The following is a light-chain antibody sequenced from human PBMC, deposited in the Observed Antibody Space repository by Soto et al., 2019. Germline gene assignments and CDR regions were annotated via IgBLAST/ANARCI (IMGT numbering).Light chain of an antibody. CDR2: AAS. CDR1: QSISSY. J-gene: IGKJ1*01. CDR3: QQSYSTPKY. Sequence: DIQMTQSPSSLSASVGDRVTITCRASQSISSYLNWYQQKPGKAPKLLIYAASSLQSGVPSRFSGSGSGTDFTLTISSLQPEDFATYYCQQSYSTPKYFGQGTKVDIK. V-gene: IGKV1-39*01.